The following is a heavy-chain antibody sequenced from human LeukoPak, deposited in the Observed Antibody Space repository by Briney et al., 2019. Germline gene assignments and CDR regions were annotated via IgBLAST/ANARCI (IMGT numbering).Heavy chain of an antibody. V-gene: IGHV4-34*01. D-gene: IGHD2-15*01. J-gene: IGHJ6*02. Sequence: SETLSLTCAVYGGSFSGYYWSWIRQPPGKGLEWIGEINHSGSTNYNPSHKSRVTISVDTSKNQFSLKLSSVTAADTAVYYCARGKAYCSGGSCYAYYYYGMDVWGQGTTVTVSS. CDR1: GGSFSGYY. CDR2: INHSGST. CDR3: ARGKAYCSGGSCYAYYYYGMDV.